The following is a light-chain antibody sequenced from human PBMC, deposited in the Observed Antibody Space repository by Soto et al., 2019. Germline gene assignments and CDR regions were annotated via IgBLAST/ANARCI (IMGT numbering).Light chain of an antibody. Sequence: DIQMTQSPSTLSASVGDRVTITCRASQSITRSLAWYQQKLGKAPKLLIYDASSLQIGVPSRFSGSGSGTEFTLTISSLQPDDFATYYCQQYSTYWTFGQGTKVDIK. V-gene: IGKV1-5*01. CDR2: DAS. CDR1: QSITRS. J-gene: IGKJ1*01. CDR3: QQYSTYWT.